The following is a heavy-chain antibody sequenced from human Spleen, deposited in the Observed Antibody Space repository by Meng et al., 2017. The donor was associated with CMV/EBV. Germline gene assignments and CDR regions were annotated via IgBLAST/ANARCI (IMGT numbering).Heavy chain of an antibody. J-gene: IGHJ4*02. CDR2: ICYSGST. CDR3: ARDLTADFDY. Sequence: QRERPDACHGLGKPSCSVSRRCMVCGGSSICRSCYWGWMRQLRGKGLECIVSICYSGSTYVSPSLKRRVAISVDTSNKHSPRKADSVASADTGVKYCARDLTADFDYWGQGALVTVSS. V-gene: IGHV4-39*02. CDR1: GGSSICRSCY. D-gene: IGHD3-9*01.